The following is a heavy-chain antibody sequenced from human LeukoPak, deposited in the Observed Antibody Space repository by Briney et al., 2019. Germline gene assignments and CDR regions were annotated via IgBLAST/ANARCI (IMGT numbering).Heavy chain of an antibody. CDR2: ISPSGDIA. CDR3: AKDDAWLRFGE. V-gene: IGHV3-23*01. CDR1: GFTFSNHG. D-gene: IGHD3-10*01. Sequence: GGSLRLSCAASGFTFSNHGMNWVRQAPGKGLEWVSGISPSGDIACYADSVKGRFTISRDNSKNTLYLEVISLTAEDTAVYYCAKDDAWLRFGEWSQGTLVTVSS. J-gene: IGHJ4*02.